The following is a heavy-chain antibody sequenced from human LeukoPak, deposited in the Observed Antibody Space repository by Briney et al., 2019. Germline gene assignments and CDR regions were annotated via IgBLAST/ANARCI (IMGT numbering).Heavy chain of an antibody. Sequence: TGGSLRLSCAASGFTFSSYWMHWVRQAPGKGLVWVSRINSHGSSTSYADSVKGRFTISRDNAKNTLYLQMNSLRVEDTAVYYCARGPPDGSGSYYLGAYWGQGTLVTVSS. CDR3: ARGPPDGSGSYYLGAY. J-gene: IGHJ4*02. D-gene: IGHD3-10*01. CDR2: INSHGSST. V-gene: IGHV3-74*01. CDR1: GFTFSSYW.